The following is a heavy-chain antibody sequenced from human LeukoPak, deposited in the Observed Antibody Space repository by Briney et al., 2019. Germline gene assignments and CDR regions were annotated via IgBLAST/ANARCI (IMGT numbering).Heavy chain of an antibody. Sequence: GGSLRLSCADSGFTFDDYAMHWVRQAPGKGLEWVSGISWNSGSIGYADSVEGRFTISRDNAKNSLYLQMNSLRAEDTALYYCAKDRTSMVATFFDYWGQGTLVTVSS. CDR1: GFTFDDYA. V-gene: IGHV3-9*01. CDR3: AKDRTSMVATFFDY. J-gene: IGHJ4*02. D-gene: IGHD5-12*01. CDR2: ISWNSGSI.